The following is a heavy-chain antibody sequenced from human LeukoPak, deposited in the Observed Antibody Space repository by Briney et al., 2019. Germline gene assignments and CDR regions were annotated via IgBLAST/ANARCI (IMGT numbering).Heavy chain of an antibody. CDR1: GGSFSGYY. CDR2: INHSGST. V-gene: IGHV4-34*01. CDR3: ASGPLVVPAVARYYYYGMDV. Sequence: SETLSLTCAVYGGSFSGYYWSWIRQPPGKGLEWIGEINHSGSTNYNPSLKSRVTISVDTSKNQVSLKLSSVTAADTAVYYCASGPLVVPAVARYYYYGMDVWGQGTTVTVSS. D-gene: IGHD2-2*01. J-gene: IGHJ6*02.